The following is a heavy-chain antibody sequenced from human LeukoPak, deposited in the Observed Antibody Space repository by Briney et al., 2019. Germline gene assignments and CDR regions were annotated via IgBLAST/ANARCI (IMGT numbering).Heavy chain of an antibody. J-gene: IGHJ4*02. CDR2: ISSSSSTI. Sequence: GGSLRLSCAASGFTFSSYSMNWVRQAPGKGLEWVSYISSSSSTIYYADSVKGRFTISRDNAKNSLNLQMNSLRAEDTAVYYCARVPDTAMVPYYFDYWGQGTLVTVSS. D-gene: IGHD5-18*01. CDR1: GFTFSSYS. CDR3: ARVPDTAMVPYYFDY. V-gene: IGHV3-48*01.